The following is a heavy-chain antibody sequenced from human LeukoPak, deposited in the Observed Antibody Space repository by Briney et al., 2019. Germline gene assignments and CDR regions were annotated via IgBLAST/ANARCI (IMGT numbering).Heavy chain of an antibody. Sequence: GGSLRLSCAASGFTFSGYAMSWVRQAPGKGLEWVAFMPFDGKNVYYADSVQGRFSIFRDYSKNTLYLHMNSLRSEDTAMYYCAKEEGNTLGDYWGQGTMVTVSS. CDR2: MPFDGKNV. V-gene: IGHV3-30*02. J-gene: IGHJ4*02. CDR3: AKEEGNTLGDY. D-gene: IGHD7-27*01. CDR1: GFTFSGYA.